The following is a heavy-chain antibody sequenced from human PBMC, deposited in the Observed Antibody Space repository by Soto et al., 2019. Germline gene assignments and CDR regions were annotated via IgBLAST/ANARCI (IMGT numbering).Heavy chain of an antibody. V-gene: IGHV3-53*01. Sequence: EVQLVESGGGLIQPGGSLRLSCAASGFTVSSHYMSWVRQAPGKGLEWVSVIYSGGSTYYADSVKGRFTISRDNSKNTLYLQMNSLRAEDTAVYYCASESDPMAGLDYWGQGTLVTVSS. CDR1: GFTVSSHY. J-gene: IGHJ4*02. CDR3: ASESDPMAGLDY. CDR2: IYSGGST.